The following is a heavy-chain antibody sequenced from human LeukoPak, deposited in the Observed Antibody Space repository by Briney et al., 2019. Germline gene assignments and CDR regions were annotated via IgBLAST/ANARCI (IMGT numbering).Heavy chain of an antibody. CDR1: GFTFSSYS. CDR3: ARDGGGYSYGPPSGDY. V-gene: IGHV3-21*01. J-gene: IGHJ4*02. Sequence: SGGSLRLSCAASGFTFSSYSMNWVRQAPGKGLEWVSSISSSSSYIYYADSVKGRFTISRDNAKNSLYLQMNSLRAEDTAVYYCARDGGGYSYGPPSGDYWGQGTLVTVSS. D-gene: IGHD5-18*01. CDR2: ISSSSSYI.